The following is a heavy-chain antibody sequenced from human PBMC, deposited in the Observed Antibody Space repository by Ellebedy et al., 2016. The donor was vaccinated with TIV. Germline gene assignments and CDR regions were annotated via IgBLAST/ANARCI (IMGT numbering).Heavy chain of an antibody. V-gene: IGHV1-46*04. CDR2: INPSGGST. D-gene: IGHD3-22*01. Sequence: AASVKVSCKASGYTFTSYYMHWVRQAPGQGLEWMGIINPSGGSTSYAQKLQGRVTMTRDTSASTAYMELSSLRSEDTAVYYCARDYTMIVVSPGYWGQGTLVTVSS. J-gene: IGHJ4*02. CDR3: ARDYTMIVVSPGY. CDR1: GYTFTSYY.